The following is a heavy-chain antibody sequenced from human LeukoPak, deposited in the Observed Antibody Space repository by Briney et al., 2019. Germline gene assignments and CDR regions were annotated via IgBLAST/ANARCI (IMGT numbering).Heavy chain of an antibody. D-gene: IGHD3-22*01. CDR3: AKDDSRALDHFDY. CDR1: AFTFHNFA. Sequence: AGSLRLSGAASAFTFHNFAMSWVRQAPGKGLKGVSGISSYGDHRYYADSVKGRFTISRDTSKNTLYLQLNSLRAEDTAVYYCAKDDSRALDHFDYWGQGTLVTVSS. J-gene: IGHJ4*02. CDR2: ISSYGDHR. V-gene: IGHV3-23*01.